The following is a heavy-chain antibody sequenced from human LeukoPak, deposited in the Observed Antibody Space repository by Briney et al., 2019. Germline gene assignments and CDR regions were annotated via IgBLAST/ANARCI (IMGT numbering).Heavy chain of an antibody. D-gene: IGHD3-10*01. CDR3: ASGWFGELLYPVGY. J-gene: IGHJ4*02. CDR2: ISGSGGST. CDR1: GFTFSSYA. Sequence: GGSLRLSCAASGFTFSSYAMSWVRQAPGKGLEWVSAISGSGGSTYYADSVKGRFTISRDNSENTLYLQMNSLRAEDTAVYYCASGWFGELLYPVGYWGQGTLVTVSS. V-gene: IGHV3-23*01.